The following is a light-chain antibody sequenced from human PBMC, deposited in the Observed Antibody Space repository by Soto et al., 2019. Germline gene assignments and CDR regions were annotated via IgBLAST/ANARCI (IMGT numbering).Light chain of an antibody. CDR1: SSDVGGYDY. Sequence: QSVLTQPPSASGSPGQSVTISCTGTSSDVGGYDYVSWYQQHPGKAPKLMIYEVNNRPSGVPDRFSGSKSGNTASLTVSGLQAEDEADYYCSSYAGSNNVVFGGGTKVTV. V-gene: IGLV2-8*01. CDR2: EVN. CDR3: SSYAGSNNVV. J-gene: IGLJ2*01.